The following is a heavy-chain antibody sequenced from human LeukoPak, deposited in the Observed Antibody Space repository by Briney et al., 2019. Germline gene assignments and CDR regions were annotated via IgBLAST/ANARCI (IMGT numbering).Heavy chain of an antibody. J-gene: IGHJ3*02. V-gene: IGHV4-31*03. Sequence: SQTLSLTCTVSGGSINSGVYYWSWIRQHPGKGLEWIGYIYYSGGTYYNPSLKSRVTISADTSKNQFSLNLSCVTAADTAVYYCARGRYGDDAFDIWGQGTMVTVSS. CDR1: GGSINSGVYY. CDR3: ARGRYGDDAFDI. D-gene: IGHD4-17*01. CDR2: IYYSGGT.